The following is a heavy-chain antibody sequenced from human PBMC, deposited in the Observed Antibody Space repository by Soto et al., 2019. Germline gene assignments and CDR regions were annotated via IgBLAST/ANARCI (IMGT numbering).Heavy chain of an antibody. J-gene: IGHJ3*02. CDR1: GFTFSGSA. CDR2: IRSKANSYAT. V-gene: IGHV3-73*01. D-gene: IGHD6-19*01. Sequence: GGSLRLSCAASGFTFSGSAMHWVRQASGKGLEWVGRIRSKANSYATAYAASVKGRFTIFRDDSKNTAYLQMNSLKTEDTAVYYCTRHAVEGSGRQDIWGQGTMVTVSS. CDR3: TRHAVEGSGRQDI.